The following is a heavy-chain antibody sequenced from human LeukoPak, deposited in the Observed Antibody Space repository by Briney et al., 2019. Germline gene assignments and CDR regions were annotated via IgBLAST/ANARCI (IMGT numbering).Heavy chain of an antibody. CDR3: ARGRVYYDYVWGSHFDP. J-gene: IGHJ5*02. CDR2: MNPNSGNT. Sequence: VASVKVSCKASGYTFTSYDINWVRQATGQGLEWMGWMNPNSGNTGYAQKFQGRVTITSNTSISTAYMDLSSLRSEDTAVYYCARGRVYYDYVWGSHFDPWGQGTLVTVSS. CDR1: GYTFTSYD. D-gene: IGHD3-16*01. V-gene: IGHV1-8*03.